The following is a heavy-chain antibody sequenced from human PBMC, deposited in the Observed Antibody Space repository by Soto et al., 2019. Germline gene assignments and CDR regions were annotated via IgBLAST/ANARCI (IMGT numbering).Heavy chain of an antibody. CDR2: IYYSGST. V-gene: IGHV4-59*01. Sequence: SETLSLTCTVSGCSISSYYWSWIRQPPGKGLEWIGYIYYSGSTNYNPSLKSRVTISVDTSKNQFSLKLSSVTAADTAVYYCARVYYDFWGGYYTWYFDYWGQGTLVTVSS. J-gene: IGHJ4*02. CDR3: ARVYYDFWGGYYTWYFDY. CDR1: GCSISSYY. D-gene: IGHD3-3*01.